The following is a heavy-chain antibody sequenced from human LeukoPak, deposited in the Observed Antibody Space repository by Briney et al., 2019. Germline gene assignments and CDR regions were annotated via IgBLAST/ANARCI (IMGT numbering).Heavy chain of an antibody. V-gene: IGHV4-4*03. CDR2: VNLQGST. Sequence: SPGTLSLTCGVSGGSITNTNYWTWVRQPPGKGLEWIGEVNLQGSTNYNPSLMGRVAISVDTSENHISLQSTSVTAADTAVYYCAREGGPYRPLDYSGQGTLVTVSS. J-gene: IGHJ4*02. CDR3: AREGGPYRPLDY. CDR1: GGSITNTNY.